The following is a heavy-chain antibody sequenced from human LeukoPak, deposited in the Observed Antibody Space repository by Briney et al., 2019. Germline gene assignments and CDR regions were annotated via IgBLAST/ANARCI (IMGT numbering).Heavy chain of an antibody. CDR2: IVYTGRT. D-gene: IGHD3-10*01. V-gene: IGHV4-59*12. J-gene: IGHJ5*02. CDR3: ARDSWWDGSKTFSDWFGP. CDR1: GGSIGSYY. Sequence: SETLSFTCTVSGGSIGSYYWSWVRQSPEKGLEWIGNIVYTGRTNYNPSLKSRVTISIDTSKNQFSLRLNSVTAADTAVYYCARDSWWDGSKTFSDWFGPWGQGTRVTVSS.